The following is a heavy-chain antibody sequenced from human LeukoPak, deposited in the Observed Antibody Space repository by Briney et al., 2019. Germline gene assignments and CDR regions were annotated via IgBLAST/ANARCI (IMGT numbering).Heavy chain of an antibody. CDR1: GYIFTGYY. Sequence: GASVKVSCKASGYIFTGYYMHWVRQAPRQGLEWMGWINPNSGGTNSAQKLQGRVTMTRHTSISTAYMELSRLTSDDTAVYYCARHPYSGSYHFDYWGQGTLVTVSS. V-gene: IGHV1-2*02. CDR3: ARHPYSGSYHFDY. D-gene: IGHD1-26*01. J-gene: IGHJ4*02. CDR2: INPNSGGT.